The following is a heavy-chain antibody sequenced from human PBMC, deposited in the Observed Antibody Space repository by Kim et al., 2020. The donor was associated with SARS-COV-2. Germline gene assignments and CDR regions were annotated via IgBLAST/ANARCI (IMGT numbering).Heavy chain of an antibody. D-gene: IGHD5-18*01. Sequence: NPSLKRRVTISVDTSKNQFSLKLSSVTAADTAVYYCARGRGYSYGYGVDYWGQGTLVTVSS. V-gene: IGHV4-34*01. CDR3: ARGRGYSYGYGVDY. J-gene: IGHJ4*02.